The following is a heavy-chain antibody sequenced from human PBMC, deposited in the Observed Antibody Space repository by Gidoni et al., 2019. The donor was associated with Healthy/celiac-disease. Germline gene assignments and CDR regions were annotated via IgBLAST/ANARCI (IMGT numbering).Heavy chain of an antibody. CDR3: ARDRGSFDY. J-gene: IGHJ4*02. V-gene: IGHV1-3*01. CDR2: INADNGNT. CDR1: GYTFPSYA. Sequence: QAQLVQSGAQVKKPGASVKVSFTTSGYTFPSYAMHGARQAPGQRLEWLGWINADNGNTKYSQKFHGRVTITRDTSASTAYRELSSLRSEDTAVYYCARDRGSFDYWGQGTLVTVSS.